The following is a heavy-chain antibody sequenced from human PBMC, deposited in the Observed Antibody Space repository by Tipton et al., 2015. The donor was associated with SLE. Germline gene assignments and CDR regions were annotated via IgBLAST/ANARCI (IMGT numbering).Heavy chain of an antibody. CDR2: SYASGRN. Sequence: TLSLTCTVSGCSIGSYFWSWIRPPAGKGREWIGRSYASGRNDYNPSLKSRVTMSVATSKSLFSLKLSSVTAADTAVYYCARAGLVYCTGGRCDTGLDAFDIWCQGTMVTVSS. CDR3: ARAGLVYCTGGRCDTGLDAFDI. V-gene: IGHV4-4*07. J-gene: IGHJ3*02. D-gene: IGHD2-15*01. CDR1: GCSIGSYF.